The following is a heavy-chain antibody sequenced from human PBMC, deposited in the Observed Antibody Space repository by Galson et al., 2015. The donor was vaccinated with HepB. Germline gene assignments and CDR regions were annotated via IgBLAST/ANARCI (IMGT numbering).Heavy chain of an antibody. J-gene: IGHJ6*02. Sequence: SVKVSCKASGYTFTSYAMHWVRQAPGQRLEWMGWINAGNGNTKYSQKFQGRVTITRDTSASTAYMELSSLRSEDTAVYYCARGPPVPAAGTYQRTRNCYYGMDVWGQGTTVTVSS. CDR3: ARGPPVPAAGTYQRTRNCYYGMDV. D-gene: IGHD6-13*01. CDR1: GYTFTSYA. V-gene: IGHV1-3*01. CDR2: INAGNGNT.